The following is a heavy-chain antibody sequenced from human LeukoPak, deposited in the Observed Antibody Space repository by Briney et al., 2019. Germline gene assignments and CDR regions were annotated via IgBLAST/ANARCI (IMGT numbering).Heavy chain of an antibody. V-gene: IGHV4-39*01. CDR2: IYYSGNT. Sequence: SETLSLTCTVSGGSISSTNYSWGWIRQPPGKGLEWIGSIYYSGNTYYNPSLKSRVTISVDTSKNQFSLKVNSVTAADTAVYYCARSGRIPGLSPGYFDYWGQGTLVTVSS. D-gene: IGHD2/OR15-2a*01. CDR3: ARSGRIPGLSPGYFDY. CDR1: GGSISSTNYS. J-gene: IGHJ4*02.